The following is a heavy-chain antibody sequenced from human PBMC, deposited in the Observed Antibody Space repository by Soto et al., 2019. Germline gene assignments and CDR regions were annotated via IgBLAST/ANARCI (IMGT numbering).Heavy chain of an antibody. J-gene: IGHJ4*02. CDR3: ARSDDDYGDYGFDY. D-gene: IGHD4-17*01. V-gene: IGHV1-2*04. Sequence: ASVKVSCKASGYTFTGYYMHWVRQAPGQGLEWMGWINPNSGGTNYAQKFQGWVTMTRDTSTSTAYMELSRLRSDDTAVYYCARSDDDYGDYGFDYWGQGTLVTVSS. CDR1: GYTFTGYY. CDR2: INPNSGGT.